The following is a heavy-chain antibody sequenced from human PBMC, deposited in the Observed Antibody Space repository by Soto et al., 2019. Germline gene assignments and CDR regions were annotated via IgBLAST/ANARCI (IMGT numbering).Heavy chain of an antibody. CDR1: GGSFSGYD. V-gene: IGHV4-34*01. Sequence: QVQLQQWGAGLLKPSETLSLTCSVYGGSFSGYDWSWIREPTGKGLEWIGEINHSGSTNYNPTLKSRVTISVDTSKNQFSLELSSVTDADTGFYYCAGGRGPTDSWGQGTLVTVSS. CDR2: INHSGST. D-gene: IGHD4-4*01. CDR3: AGGRGPTDS. J-gene: IGHJ4*02.